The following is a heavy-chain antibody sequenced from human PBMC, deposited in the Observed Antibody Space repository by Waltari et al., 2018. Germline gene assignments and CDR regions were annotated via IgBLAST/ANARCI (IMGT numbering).Heavy chain of an antibody. CDR3: AREGDLGAMAGYFFDY. J-gene: IGHJ4*02. CDR1: GFAVSGNP. CDR2: IYTGGST. Sequence: EVQLVESGGGLVQPGGSLRLSCAASGFAVSGNPVTWVRRAPGKGREWVSIIYTGGSTDYADSVKGRFTISRANSRNTVYLQMNSLRVEDTAVYYCAREGDLGAMAGYFFDYWGQGALVTVSS. V-gene: IGHV3-66*02. D-gene: IGHD5-18*01.